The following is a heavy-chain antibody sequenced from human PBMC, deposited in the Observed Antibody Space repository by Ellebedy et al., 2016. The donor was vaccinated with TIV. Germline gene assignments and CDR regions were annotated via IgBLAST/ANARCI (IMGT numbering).Heavy chain of an antibody. CDR2: INTYNGNT. Sequence: AASVKVSCKASGYTFTSYGISWVRQAPGQGLEWMGWINTYNGNTNYAQKVQGRVSMTTDTSTTTVNMELRSLRSDDTAVYYCTRDLTNIVSGDYWGQGTLVTVSS. J-gene: IGHJ4*02. D-gene: IGHD5/OR15-5a*01. CDR3: TRDLTNIVSGDY. CDR1: GYTFTSYG. V-gene: IGHV1-18*01.